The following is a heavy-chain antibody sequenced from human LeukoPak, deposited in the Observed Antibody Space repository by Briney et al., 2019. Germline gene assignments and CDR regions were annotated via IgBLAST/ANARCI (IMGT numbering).Heavy chain of an antibody. CDR2: ISWNSGTI. CDR3: ARSYKDRSLAGKKEFFQH. J-gene: IGHJ1*01. V-gene: IGHV3-9*01. CDR1: GFTFDNYA. Sequence: GGSLRLSRAASGFTFDNYAMNWVRQVPGKGLEWISLISWNSGTIGYADSVKGRFTISRDNANNFLYLQMSSLRAEDTALYYCARSYKDRSLAGKKEFFQHWGQGTLVTVSS. D-gene: IGHD6-19*01.